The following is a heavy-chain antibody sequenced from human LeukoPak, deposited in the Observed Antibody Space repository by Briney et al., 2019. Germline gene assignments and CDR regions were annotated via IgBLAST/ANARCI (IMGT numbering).Heavy chain of an antibody. D-gene: IGHD3-10*02. CDR3: AELGITMIGGV. J-gene: IGHJ6*04. Sequence: GGSLRLSCAASGVTFDEYAIHSGPQAPGNGLEWGSGISWNSGSIAYADSVKGRFTISRDNAKNSLYLQMNSLRAEDTAVYYCAELGITMIGGVWGKGTTVTISS. V-gene: IGHV3-9*01. CDR2: ISWNSGSI. CDR1: GVTFDEYA.